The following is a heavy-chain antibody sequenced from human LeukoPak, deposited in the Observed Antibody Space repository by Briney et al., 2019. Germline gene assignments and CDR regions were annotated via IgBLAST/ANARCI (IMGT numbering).Heavy chain of an antibody. J-gene: IGHJ4*02. CDR2: TNAGNGYI. D-gene: IGHD1-1*01. Sequence: ASVKVSCKASGYTFTDYSIHWVRQAPGQSLEWMGWTNAGNGYIKSSQKFQGTVTITRDTSASTVYMELSSLRSEDTAVYYCARATGNFAYWGQGTLVTVSS. CDR1: GYTFTDYS. CDR3: ARATGNFAY. V-gene: IGHV1-3*01.